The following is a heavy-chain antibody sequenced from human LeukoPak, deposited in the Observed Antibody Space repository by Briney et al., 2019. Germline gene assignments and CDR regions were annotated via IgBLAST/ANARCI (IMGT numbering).Heavy chain of an antibody. D-gene: IGHD2/OR15-2a*01. CDR1: GFSFTSYW. CDR2: INSDGSST. Sequence: GGSLRLSCAASGFSFTSYWMHWVRQAPGKGLVWVSCINSDGSSTTYADSVKGRFTISRDNAKNTLYLQMNTLRGEDTAVYYCARESAIVLVPFDSWGQGTLVTVSS. V-gene: IGHV3-74*01. CDR3: ARESAIVLVPFDS. J-gene: IGHJ4*02.